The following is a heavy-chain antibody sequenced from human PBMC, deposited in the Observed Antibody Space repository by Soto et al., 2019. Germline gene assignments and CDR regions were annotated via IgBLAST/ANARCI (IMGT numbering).Heavy chain of an antibody. Sequence: GGSLRLSCAASGFTFSSYAMSWVRQAPGKGLEWVSAISGSGGSTYYADSVKGRFTISRDNSKNTLYLQMNSLRAEDTAVYYCAKDLEYSGSYNDAFDIWGQGTMVT. D-gene: IGHD1-26*01. CDR3: AKDLEYSGSYNDAFDI. CDR1: GFTFSSYA. CDR2: ISGSGGST. J-gene: IGHJ3*02. V-gene: IGHV3-23*01.